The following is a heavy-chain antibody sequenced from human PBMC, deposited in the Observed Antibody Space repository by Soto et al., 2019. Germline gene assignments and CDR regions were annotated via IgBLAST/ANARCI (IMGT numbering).Heavy chain of an antibody. Sequence: SVKVSCKASGGTFSSYAISWVRQAPAQGLEWMGGIIPIFGTANYAQKFQGRVTITADESTSTAYMELSSLRSEDTAVYYCARVAYYDSSGYPDPDYWGQGTLVTVS. D-gene: IGHD3-22*01. J-gene: IGHJ4*02. CDR3: ARVAYYDSSGYPDPDY. CDR1: GGTFSSYA. V-gene: IGHV1-69*13. CDR2: IIPIFGTA.